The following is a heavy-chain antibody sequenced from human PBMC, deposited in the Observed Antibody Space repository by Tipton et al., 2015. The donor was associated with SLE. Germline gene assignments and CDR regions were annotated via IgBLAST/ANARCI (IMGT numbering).Heavy chain of an antibody. Sequence: TLSLTCTVSGGSISSSSYYWGWIRQPPGKGLEWIGSIYYSGSTYYNPSLKSRVTISVDKSKNQFSLKLSPVTAADTAVYYCASRPGPDFYFDSWGQGTLVTVSS. CDR3: ASRPGPDFYFDS. J-gene: IGHJ4*02. V-gene: IGHV4-39*07. D-gene: IGHD6-6*01. CDR1: GGSISSSSYY. CDR2: IYYSGST.